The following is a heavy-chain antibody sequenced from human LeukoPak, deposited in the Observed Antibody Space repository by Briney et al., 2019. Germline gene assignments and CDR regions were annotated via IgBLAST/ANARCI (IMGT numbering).Heavy chain of an antibody. D-gene: IGHD1-7*01. CDR3: ARGILASITGTTS. V-gene: IGHV3-30-3*01. CDR2: ISYDGSNK. J-gene: IGHJ4*02. CDR1: GFTFNNYA. Sequence: PGGSLRLSCAVSGFTFNNYAMSWVRQAPGKGLEWVAVISYDGSNKYYADSVKGRFTISRDNSKNTLYLQMNSLRAEDTAVYYCARGILASITGTTSWGQRTLVTVSS.